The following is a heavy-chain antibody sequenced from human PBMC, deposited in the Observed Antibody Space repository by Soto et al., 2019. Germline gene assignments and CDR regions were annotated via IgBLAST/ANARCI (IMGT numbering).Heavy chain of an antibody. Sequence: SGPTLVNPRQPLTLTCTFSGFSLTTPGMCVSWIRQPPGKALEWLAVIDWDDDKYYSTSLKTRLSISMDTSKNQVVLEMTNVAPVDTATYYCAHIRGAGAYYYYPMDVWGKGTTVTVS. CDR1: GFSLTTPGMC. D-gene: IGHD3-16*01. CDR3: AHIRGAGAYYYYPMDV. V-gene: IGHV2-70*12. J-gene: IGHJ6*04. CDR2: IDWDDDK.